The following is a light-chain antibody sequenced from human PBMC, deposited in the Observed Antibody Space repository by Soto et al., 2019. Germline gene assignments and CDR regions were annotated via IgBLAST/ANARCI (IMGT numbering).Light chain of an antibody. Sequence: DIQLAEIHSGLSGYDGDTVTITCRASQTISSWVAWYQQKPGKAPKLLIYEASSLESGVPSRFSGSGSGTEFTLTISSLQPDDFATYYCQQYNSYSATFGQGTKVDI. CDR3: QQYNSYSAT. CDR1: QTISSW. CDR2: EAS. V-gene: IGKV1-5*01. J-gene: IGKJ1*01.